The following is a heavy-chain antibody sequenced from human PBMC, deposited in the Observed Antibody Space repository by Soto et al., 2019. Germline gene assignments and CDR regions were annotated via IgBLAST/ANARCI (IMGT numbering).Heavy chain of an antibody. V-gene: IGHV1-18*01. Sequence: QVQLVQSGPEVKKPGASVKLSCKASGYIFTSYGIGWVRQAPGQGLEWMGWISAFKDYTKYPQRLQGRVTMTTDTPTSTSYMELRSLRSDDTAVYYCARVDDYYDSSGHYFTVFNYWGQGSLVTVSS. D-gene: IGHD3-22*01. CDR3: ARVDDYYDSSGHYFTVFNY. CDR1: GYIFTSYG. J-gene: IGHJ4*02. CDR2: ISAFKDYT.